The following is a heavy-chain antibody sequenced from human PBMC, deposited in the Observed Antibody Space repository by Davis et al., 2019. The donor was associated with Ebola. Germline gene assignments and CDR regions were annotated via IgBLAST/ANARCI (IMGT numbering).Heavy chain of an antibody. CDR2: IYLGDTT. Sequence: ESLKISCAASRFSVTDNYMNWVRQAPGKRLEWVSIIYLGDTTKYAESVRGRFTVSRDKSNNTVYLQMNSLRVEDTAVYYCARRPSVRYGLDVWGQGTTVTVS. CDR3: ARRPSVRYGLDV. D-gene: IGHD3-10*01. V-gene: IGHV3-53*01. J-gene: IGHJ6*02. CDR1: RFSVTDNY.